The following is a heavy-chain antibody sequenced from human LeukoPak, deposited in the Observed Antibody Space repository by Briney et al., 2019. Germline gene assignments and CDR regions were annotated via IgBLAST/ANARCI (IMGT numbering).Heavy chain of an antibody. Sequence: PGGSLRLSCAASGFTFSSYAMSWVRQAPGKGLEWVSSISGTGGTTYYAESVKGRFIISRDNSKNTLYLRRSSLRVEDTARYFCAKHSDASGSYYFDYWGQGILVTVSS. J-gene: IGHJ4*02. CDR3: AKHSDASGSYYFDY. V-gene: IGHV3-23*01. CDR1: GFTFSSYA. D-gene: IGHD6-19*01. CDR2: ISGTGGTT.